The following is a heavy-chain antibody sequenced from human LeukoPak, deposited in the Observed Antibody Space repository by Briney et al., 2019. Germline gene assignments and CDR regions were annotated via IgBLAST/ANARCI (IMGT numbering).Heavy chain of an antibody. CDR2: IKSQNDGATI. CDR1: GFTFSKAW. D-gene: IGHD4-17*01. J-gene: IGHJ4*02. CDR3: SAHNYAMTTATAFTV. V-gene: IGHV3-15*01. Sequence: PGGSLRLSCAASGFTFSKAWMSWVRQAPGKGLEWVGRIKSQNDGATIDYAAPVKGRFTISRDDSKNTLYLQMNSLKTEDTAVYYCSAHNYAMTTATAFTVWGQGVLVSVSS.